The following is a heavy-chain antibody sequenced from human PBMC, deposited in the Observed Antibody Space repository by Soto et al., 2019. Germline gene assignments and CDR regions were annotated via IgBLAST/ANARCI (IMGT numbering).Heavy chain of an antibody. Sequence: GGSLRLSCSASGFTFGDYWMTWVRQAPGKGLEWVANLKRDGRERYYVDSVKGRFSVSRDNAKNSLYLQMNNLRPEDTAVYYCARDVYEILGRVVRRLDSWGQGTLVTVSS. CDR2: LKRDGRER. D-gene: IGHD2-8*01. CDR1: GFTFGDYW. V-gene: IGHV3-7*03. J-gene: IGHJ4*02. CDR3: ARDVYEILGRVVRRLDS.